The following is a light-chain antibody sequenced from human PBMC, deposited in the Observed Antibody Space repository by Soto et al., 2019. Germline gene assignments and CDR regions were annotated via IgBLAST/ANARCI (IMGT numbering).Light chain of an antibody. CDR3: SSYTSSSIDYA. J-gene: IGLJ1*01. CDR2: EVS. CDR1: SSDVGGSNY. Sequence: QSALTQPASVSGSPGQSITISCTGTSSDVGGSNYVSWYQQHPGKAPKLMIYEVSNRPSGVSNRFSGSKSGNTASLTISGLQAEDEADYYLSSYTSSSIDYAFGTGTKVTVL. V-gene: IGLV2-14*01.